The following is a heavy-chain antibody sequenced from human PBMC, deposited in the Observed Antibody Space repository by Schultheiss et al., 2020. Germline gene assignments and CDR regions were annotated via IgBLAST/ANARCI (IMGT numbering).Heavy chain of an antibody. CDR1: GGSISSSSYY. D-gene: IGHD6-13*01. J-gene: IGHJ5*02. CDR3: VRDVSRSWYDH. Sequence: SETLSLTCTVSGGSISSSSYYWGWIRQPPGKGLEWIGSIYYSGSTNYNPSLKSRVTISVDTSKNQFSLKLSSVTAADTAVYYCVRDVSRSWYDHWGQGTLVTVSS. V-gene: IGHV4-39*07. CDR2: IYYSGST.